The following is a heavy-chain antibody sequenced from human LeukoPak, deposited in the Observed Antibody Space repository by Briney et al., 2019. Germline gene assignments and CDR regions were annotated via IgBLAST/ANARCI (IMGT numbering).Heavy chain of an antibody. D-gene: IGHD2-15*01. V-gene: IGHV3-23*01. Sequence: GGSLRLSCAASGFSFSSYAMSWVRQAPGKGLEWVSGISGSAGSTYYADSVEGRFIISRDNSKNTLYLQMSSLRAEDTAVYYCTTGGTNDFDYWGQGTLVTVSS. J-gene: IGHJ4*02. CDR1: GFSFSSYA. CDR2: ISGSAGST. CDR3: TTGGTNDFDY.